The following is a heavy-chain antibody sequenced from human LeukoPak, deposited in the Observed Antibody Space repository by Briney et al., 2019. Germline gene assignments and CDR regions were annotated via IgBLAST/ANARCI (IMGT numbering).Heavy chain of an antibody. CDR2: IAYDGTNK. CDR1: GFIFSDYA. J-gene: IGHJ4*02. V-gene: IGHV3-30-3*01. CDR3: ARGRGYFDY. Sequence: AGGSLRLSCAASGFIFSDYAMHWVRQPPGKGLEWVAVIAYDGTNKYYADSVKGRFTISRDNSKNTLYMQMNSLRDDDTAVYYCARGRGYFDYWGQGTLVTVSS.